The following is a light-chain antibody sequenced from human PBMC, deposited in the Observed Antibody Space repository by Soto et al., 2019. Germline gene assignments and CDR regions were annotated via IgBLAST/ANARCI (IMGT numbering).Light chain of an antibody. Sequence: EIVMTQSPATLSVSRGERATLSCRASQSVSSNLAWYQQKPGQAPRLLIYGASTRATGIPARFSGSGSGTEFTLTISSLQSEDLAVYSCQQYNNWPLTFGGGTKVDIK. CDR2: GAS. CDR1: QSVSSN. CDR3: QQYNNWPLT. V-gene: IGKV3-15*01. J-gene: IGKJ4*01.